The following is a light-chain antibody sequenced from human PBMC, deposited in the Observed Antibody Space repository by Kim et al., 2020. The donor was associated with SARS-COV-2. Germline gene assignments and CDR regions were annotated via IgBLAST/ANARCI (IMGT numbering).Light chain of an antibody. V-gene: IGKV3-20*01. J-gene: IGKJ2*03. Sequence: EIVLTQSPGTLSLSPGERATLSCRTSQSVSSSYLAWYQQKPGQAPRLLIYGASSRATGIPDRFSGSGSGTDLTLTISRLEPEDFAVYYCQQYGSSPSYSFGQGTKLEI. CDR3: QQYGSSPSYS. CDR1: QSVSSSY. CDR2: GAS.